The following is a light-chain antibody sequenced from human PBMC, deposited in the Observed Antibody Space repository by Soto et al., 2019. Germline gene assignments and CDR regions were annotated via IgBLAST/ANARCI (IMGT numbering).Light chain of an antibody. V-gene: IGLV1-40*01. CDR1: SSNIGAGYD. CDR2: GNS. CDR3: QSYDSSLSVV. J-gene: IGLJ2*01. Sequence: QPVLTQPPSVSGAPGQRVTISCTGSSSNIGAGYDVHWYQQLPGTAPKILIYGNSNRPSGVPDRISGSKSGTSASLAITGLQAEDEADYYCQSYDSSLSVVFGGGTKLTVL.